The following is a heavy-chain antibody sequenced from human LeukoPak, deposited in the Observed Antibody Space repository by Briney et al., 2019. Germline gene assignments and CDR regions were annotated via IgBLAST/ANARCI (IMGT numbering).Heavy chain of an antibody. D-gene: IGHD1-26*01. CDR2: IYYSGST. J-gene: IGHJ3*02. Sequence: PSETLSLTCTVSGGSISSSTYYWGWIRQPPGKGLEWIGTIYYSGSTYYNPSLGSRVTISVDTSKNQFSLKLNSVTAADTAIYYCARLGSSGEYLGAFDIWGQGTMVTVSS. V-gene: IGHV4-39*01. CDR1: GGSISSSTYY. CDR3: ARLGSSGEYLGAFDI.